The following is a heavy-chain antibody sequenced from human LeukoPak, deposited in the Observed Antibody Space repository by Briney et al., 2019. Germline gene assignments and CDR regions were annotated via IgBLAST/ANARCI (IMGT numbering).Heavy chain of an antibody. CDR1: GFTFSNCA. CDR3: GSGPVGTTVP. V-gene: IGHV3-23*01. D-gene: IGHD1-1*01. Sequence: GGSLGLSCVASGFTFSNCAMSWVRQAPGKGLEWVSAISGSGSHANYAESVKGRFTISRDNSKNTLYLQMHSLIAADTAVYYCGSGPVGTTVPWGQGTLVTVSS. J-gene: IGHJ5*02. CDR2: ISGSGSHA.